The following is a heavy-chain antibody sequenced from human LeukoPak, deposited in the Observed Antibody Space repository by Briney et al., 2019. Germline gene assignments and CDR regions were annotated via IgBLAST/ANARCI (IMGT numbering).Heavy chain of an antibody. V-gene: IGHV4-61*02. CDR3: AREEGDAFDI. CDR2: IYTSGST. Sequence: SQTLSLTCTVSGGSISSGTYYWSWIRQPAGKGLEWIGRIYTSGSTNYNPSLKSRVTISVDTSKNQFSLKLSSVTAADTAVYYCAREEGDAFDIWGQGTMVTVSS. J-gene: IGHJ3*02. CDR1: GGSISSGTYY.